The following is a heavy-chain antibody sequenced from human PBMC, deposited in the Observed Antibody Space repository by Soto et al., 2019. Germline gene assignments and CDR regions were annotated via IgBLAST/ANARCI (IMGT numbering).Heavy chain of an antibody. J-gene: IGHJ6*02. CDR2: ISGSGGST. Sequence: PGGSLRLSCAASGFTFSSYAMSWVRQAPGKGLEWVSAISGSGGSTYYADSVKGRFTISRDNSKNTLYLQMNSLRAEDTAVYYCAKSYYYDSSGYLPDPIYYYYGMDVWGQGTTVTVSS. CDR3: AKSYYYDSSGYLPDPIYYYYGMDV. V-gene: IGHV3-23*01. CDR1: GFTFSSYA. D-gene: IGHD3-22*01.